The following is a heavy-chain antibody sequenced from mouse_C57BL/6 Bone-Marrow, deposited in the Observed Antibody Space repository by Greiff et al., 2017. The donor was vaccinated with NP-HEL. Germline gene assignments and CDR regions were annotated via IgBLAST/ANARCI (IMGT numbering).Heavy chain of an antibody. CDR3: RSTVVPYAMDY. CDR1: GFPFSDAW. CDR2: IRNKANNHAT. V-gene: IGHV6-6*01. D-gene: IGHD1-1*01. Sequence: EVKVIESGGGLVQPGGSMKLSCAASGFPFSDAWMDWVRQSPEKGLEWVAEIRNKANNHATYYAESVKGRFTISRDDSKSSGYLQMNSLRAEDTGIYYCRSTVVPYAMDYWGQGTSVTVSS. J-gene: IGHJ4*01.